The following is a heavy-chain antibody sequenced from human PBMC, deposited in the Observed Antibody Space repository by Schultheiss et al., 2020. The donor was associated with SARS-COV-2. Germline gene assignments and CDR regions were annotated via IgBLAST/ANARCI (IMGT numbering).Heavy chain of an antibody. V-gene: IGHV1-8*01. CDR3: ARSTSDYSNYWHPYNWFDP. CDR1: GYTFTSYD. CDR2: MNPNSGNT. J-gene: IGHJ5*02. D-gene: IGHD4-11*01. Sequence: GGSLRLSCKASGYTFTSYDINWVRQATGQGLEWMGWMNPNSGNTGYAQKFQGRVTMTRNTSISTAYMELSSLRSEDTAVYYCARSTSDYSNYWHPYNWFDPWGQVNLVTVSS.